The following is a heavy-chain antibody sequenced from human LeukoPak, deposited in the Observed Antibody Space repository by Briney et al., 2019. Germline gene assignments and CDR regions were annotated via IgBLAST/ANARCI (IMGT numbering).Heavy chain of an antibody. CDR1: GFTFDDYA. J-gene: IGHJ4*02. V-gene: IGHV3-9*03. Sequence: GRSLRLSCAASGFTFDDYAMHWVRQAPGKGLEWVSGICWNSGSIGYADSVKGRFTISRDNAKNSLYLQMNSLRAEDMALYYCAREKYCGGDCYSFDYWGQGTLVTVSS. D-gene: IGHD2-21*02. CDR2: ICWNSGSI. CDR3: AREKYCGGDCYSFDY.